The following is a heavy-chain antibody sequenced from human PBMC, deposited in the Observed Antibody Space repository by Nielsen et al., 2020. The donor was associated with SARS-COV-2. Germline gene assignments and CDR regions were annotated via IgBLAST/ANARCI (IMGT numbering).Heavy chain of an antibody. Sequence: SETLSLSCTVSGGSISSYYWSWIRQPPGKGLEWIGYIYYSGSTNYNPSLKSRVTMSVDTSKNQFSLKLSSVTAADTAVYYCARHIGYCSGGSCYPFDYWGQGTLVTVSS. CDR1: GGSISSYY. CDR3: ARHIGYCSGGSCYPFDY. J-gene: IGHJ4*02. CDR2: IYYSGST. V-gene: IGHV4-59*08. D-gene: IGHD2-15*01.